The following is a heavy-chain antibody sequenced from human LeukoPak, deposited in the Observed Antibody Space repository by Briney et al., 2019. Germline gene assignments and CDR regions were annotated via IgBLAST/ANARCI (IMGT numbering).Heavy chain of an antibody. Sequence: PETLSDTRTVSGGSISSSGYYWGWIRQPPGKGLEWIGYTYYTGNTNYNPSLKSRVTISEDTSKNQVSLKLSSVTAADTAVYYCVRHSRVVAFDYWGQGTLVTVSS. J-gene: IGHJ4*02. CDR2: TYYTGNT. CDR3: VRHSRVVAFDY. V-gene: IGHV4-61*05. D-gene: IGHD2-15*01. CDR1: GGSISSSGYY.